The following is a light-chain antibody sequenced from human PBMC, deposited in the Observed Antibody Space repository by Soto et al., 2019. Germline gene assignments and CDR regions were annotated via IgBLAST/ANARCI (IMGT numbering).Light chain of an antibody. V-gene: IGKV1-39*01. CDR1: QRINSF. J-gene: IGKJ1*01. Sequence: DIPMTQSPSSLSASVGDRVTITCRASQRINSFLNWYQHKPGKAPEVLIYTASNLQSGVPSRFSGSGSGTDFTLTISSLQPEDFATYYCQQSYSNPTFGQGTKVDIK. CDR2: TAS. CDR3: QQSYSNPT.